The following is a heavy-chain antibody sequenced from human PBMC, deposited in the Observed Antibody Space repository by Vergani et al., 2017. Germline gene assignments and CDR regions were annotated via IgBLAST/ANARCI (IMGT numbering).Heavy chain of an antibody. CDR1: GFTFNHYA. Sequence: EVQLLESGGDLVQPGGSLRLSCAASGFTFNHYAMNWVRQAPGKGLEWVSGISGSGGSTFYAGSVKARFTTSRDSSKNTRYLQMNSLSAGDTSVYYCAKANPRNSGYDYLNYYHAMDVWGQGTTVTVSS. J-gene: IGHJ6*02. D-gene: IGHD5-12*01. V-gene: IGHV3-23*01. CDR3: AKANPRNSGYDYLNYYHAMDV. CDR2: ISGSGGST.